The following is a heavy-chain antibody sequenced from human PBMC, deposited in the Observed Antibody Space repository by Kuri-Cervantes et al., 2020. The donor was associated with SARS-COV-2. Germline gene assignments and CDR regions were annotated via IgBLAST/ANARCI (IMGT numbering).Heavy chain of an antibody. D-gene: IGHD2-2*01. J-gene: IGHJ4*02. CDR1: GGSFSGYY. CDR2: INHSGST. Sequence: SETLSLTCAVYGGSFSGYYWSWIRQPPGMGLEWIGEINHSGSTNYNPSLKSRVTISIDTSKNQFSLKLSSVTAADTAVYYCARGYCSSTSCYLHYFDYWGQGTLVTVSS. V-gene: IGHV4-34*01. CDR3: ARGYCSSTSCYLHYFDY.